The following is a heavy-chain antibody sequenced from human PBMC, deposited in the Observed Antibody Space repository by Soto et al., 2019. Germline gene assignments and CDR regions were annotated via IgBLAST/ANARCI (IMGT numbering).Heavy chain of an antibody. J-gene: IGHJ3*02. Sequence: GASLKVSCKASGYTFTSYYMHWVRRAPGQGLEWMGIINPSGGSTSYAQKFQGRVTMTRDTSTSTVYMELSSLRSEDTAVYYCAREGITMIVVADDAFDIWGQGTMVTVSS. CDR1: GYTFTSYY. CDR2: INPSGGST. V-gene: IGHV1-46*01. D-gene: IGHD3-22*01. CDR3: AREGITMIVVADDAFDI.